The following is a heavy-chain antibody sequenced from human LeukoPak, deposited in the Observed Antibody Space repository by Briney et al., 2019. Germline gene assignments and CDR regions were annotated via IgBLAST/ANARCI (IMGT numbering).Heavy chain of an antibody. CDR1: GFTFRSSA. V-gene: IGHV3-23*01. CDR3: AKSTSGWYQFDF. Sequence: PGGSLRLSCAASGFTFRSSAMSWVRQAPGKGLEWVSTISGSGGSTDYADSVQGRFTISRDNSKNTLYVQMNSLRAEDTALYYCAKSTSGWYQFDFWGQGTLVTVPS. CDR2: ISGSGGST. D-gene: IGHD6-19*01. J-gene: IGHJ4*02.